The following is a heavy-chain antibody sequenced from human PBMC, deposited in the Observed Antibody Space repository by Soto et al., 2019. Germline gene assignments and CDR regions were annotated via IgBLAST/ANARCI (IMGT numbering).Heavy chain of an antibody. V-gene: IGHV3-48*02. J-gene: IGHJ4*02. CDR3: ARDGEYCGGDCYPAYFDY. CDR2: ISSSSSTI. D-gene: IGHD2-21*02. CDR1: GFTFSSYS. Sequence: GGSLRLSCAASGFTFSSYSMNWVRQAPGKGLEWVSYISSSSSTIYYADSVKGRFTISRDNAKNSLYLQMNSLRDEDTAVYYCARDGEYCGGDCYPAYFDYWGQGTLVTVSS.